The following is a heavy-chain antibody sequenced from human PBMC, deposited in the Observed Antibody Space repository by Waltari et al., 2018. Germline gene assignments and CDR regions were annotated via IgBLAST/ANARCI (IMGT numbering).Heavy chain of an antibody. D-gene: IGHD6-19*01. CDR2: IDPEDGET. CDR3: ARLPGYSSGWYDS. J-gene: IGHJ5*01. V-gene: IGHV1-69-2*01. CDR1: GYTFIDYF. Sequence: EVQLVQSGAEVKKPGATVKISCKASGYTFIDYFMHWVQQAPGKGLEWVGRIDPEDGETVYAQKFQGRVTMTTDTSTTTAYMELTSLGPDDTAVYFCARLPGYSSGWYDSWGQGTLVTVSS.